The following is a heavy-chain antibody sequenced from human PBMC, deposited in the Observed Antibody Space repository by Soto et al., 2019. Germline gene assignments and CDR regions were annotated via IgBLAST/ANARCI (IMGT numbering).Heavy chain of an antibody. J-gene: IGHJ4*02. D-gene: IGHD4-17*01. CDR2: ISGSGGST. V-gene: IGHV3-23*01. CDR3: ARDYFDYGDYVDYFDY. Sequence: GGSLRLSCAASGFTFSSYAMSWVRQAPGKGLEWVSAISGSGGSTYYADSVKGRFTISRDNSKNSLYLQMNSLRAEDTAVYYCARDYFDYGDYVDYFDYWGQGTLVTVSS. CDR1: GFTFSSYA.